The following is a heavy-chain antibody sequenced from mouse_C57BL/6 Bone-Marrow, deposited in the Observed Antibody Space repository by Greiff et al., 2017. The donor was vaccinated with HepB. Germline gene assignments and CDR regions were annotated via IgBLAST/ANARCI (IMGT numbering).Heavy chain of an antibody. CDR3: ARSGQLRLRAWFAY. J-gene: IGHJ3*01. D-gene: IGHD3-2*02. CDR1: GYTFTSYW. V-gene: IGHV1-69*01. Sequence: VQLQQPGAELVMPGASVKLSCKASGYTFTSYWMHWVKQRPGQGLEWIGEIDPSDSYTNYNQKCKGKSTLTVDKSSSTAYMQLSSLTSEDSAVYYCARSGQLRLRAWFAYWGQGTLVTVSA. CDR2: IDPSDSYT.